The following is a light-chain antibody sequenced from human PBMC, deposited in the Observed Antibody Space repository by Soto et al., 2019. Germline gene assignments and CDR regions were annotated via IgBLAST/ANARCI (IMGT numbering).Light chain of an antibody. Sequence: DFVMTHTPLSLSFSPSYPSSISCKSSQSLLHITGETFLFWYLQKPGQSPQLLIYEVSTRVSGVPDRFSGSGSGTDFTLEISRVETDDVGIYYCMQSTQLPPTFGQGTRLEIK. CDR1: QSLLHITGETF. CDR3: MQSTQLPPT. V-gene: IGKV2D-29*02. J-gene: IGKJ5*01. CDR2: EVS.